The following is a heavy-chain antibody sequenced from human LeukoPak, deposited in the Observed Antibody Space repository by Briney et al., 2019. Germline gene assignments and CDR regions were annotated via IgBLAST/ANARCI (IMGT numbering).Heavy chain of an antibody. Sequence: ASVKVSCKASGYTFTGYYMHWVRQAPGQGLEWMGRINPNSGGTNYAQKFQGRVTMTRDTSISTAYMELSRLRSDDTAVYYCARRASSSWYAFGYWGQGTLVTVSS. J-gene: IGHJ4*02. V-gene: IGHV1-2*06. CDR2: INPNSGGT. CDR1: GYTFTGYY. CDR3: ARRASSSWYAFGY. D-gene: IGHD6-13*01.